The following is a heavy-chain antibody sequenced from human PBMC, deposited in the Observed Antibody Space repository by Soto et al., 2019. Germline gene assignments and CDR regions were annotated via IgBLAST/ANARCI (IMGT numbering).Heavy chain of an antibody. CDR3: ARGSPNYYDSSGLDY. V-gene: IGHV4-61*01. CDR1: GGSVSSGSYY. CDR2: IYYSGST. Sequence: QVQLQESGPGLVKPSETLSLTCTVSGGSVSSGSYYWSWIRQPPGKGREWIGYIYYSGSTNYNPSLKSRVTISVDTSKNQFSLKLSSVTAADTAVYYCARGSPNYYDSSGLDYWGQGTLVTVSS. D-gene: IGHD3-22*01. J-gene: IGHJ4*02.